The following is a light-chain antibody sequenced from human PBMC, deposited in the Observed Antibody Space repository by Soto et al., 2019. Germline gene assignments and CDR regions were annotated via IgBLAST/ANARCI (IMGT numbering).Light chain of an antibody. CDR2: KAS. Sequence: DIQMTQSPSTLSASVGDRVTITCRASQTISSSLAWYQQKPGKAPNLLIYKASSLESGVPSRFSGSGSGTEFTLIISSVQPDDFETYYCQKYSSFGPFGQGTKVAIK. J-gene: IGKJ1*01. CDR3: QKYSSFGP. CDR1: QTISSS. V-gene: IGKV1-5*03.